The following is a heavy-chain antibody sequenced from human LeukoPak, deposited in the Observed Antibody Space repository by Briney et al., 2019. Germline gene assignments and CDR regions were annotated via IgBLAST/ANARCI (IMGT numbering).Heavy chain of an antibody. Sequence: GGSLRLSCAASGFTVSSNYMSWVRQAPGKGLEWVSVIYSGGSTYYADSVKGRFTISRDNAKNSLYLQMNSLRAEDTAVYYCARKYGGLSSVFDYWGQGTLVTVSS. V-gene: IGHV3-53*01. CDR3: ARKYGGLSSVFDY. J-gene: IGHJ4*02. CDR1: GFTVSSNY. CDR2: IYSGGST. D-gene: IGHD5-12*01.